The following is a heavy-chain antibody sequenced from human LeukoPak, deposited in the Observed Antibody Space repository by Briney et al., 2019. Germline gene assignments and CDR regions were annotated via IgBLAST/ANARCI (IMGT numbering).Heavy chain of an antibody. J-gene: IGHJ4*02. CDR3: ARDNSRGYREV. CDR2: IIPILGIA. Sequence: SVKVSCKASGVTFSSYAISWVRQAPGQGLEWMGRIIPILGIANYAQKFQGRVTITADKSTSTAYMELSSLRSEDTAVYYCARDNSRGYREVWGQGTLVTVSS. CDR1: GVTFSSYA. V-gene: IGHV1-69*04. D-gene: IGHD5-12*01.